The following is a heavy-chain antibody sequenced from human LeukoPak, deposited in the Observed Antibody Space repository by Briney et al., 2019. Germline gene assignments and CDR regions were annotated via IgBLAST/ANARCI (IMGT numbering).Heavy chain of an antibody. CDR3: ARAPHWDRPFDY. Sequence: SETLSLTCTVSGASISSYYWSWIRQPPGKGLEWIWYLYYSGSTNYNPSLKSRVTISVDTSKNQFSLKLTSVTAADTAVYYCARAPHWDRPFDYWGQGTLVTVSS. CDR2: LYYSGST. D-gene: IGHD7-27*01. V-gene: IGHV4-59*01. CDR1: GASISSYY. J-gene: IGHJ4*02.